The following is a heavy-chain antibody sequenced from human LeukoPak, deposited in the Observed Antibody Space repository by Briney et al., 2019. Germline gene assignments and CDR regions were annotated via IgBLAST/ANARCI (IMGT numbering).Heavy chain of an antibody. Sequence: GGPLRLSCAASGFTFDDYGMSWVRQAPGKGLEWVSGINWNGGSTGYADSVKGRFTISRDNAKNSLYLQMNSLRAEDTALYYCAKDDDWGRYKHWGQGTLVTVSS. CDR3: AKDDDWGRYKH. D-gene: IGHD3-16*01. CDR2: INWNGGST. CDR1: GFTFDDYG. V-gene: IGHV3-20*04. J-gene: IGHJ1*01.